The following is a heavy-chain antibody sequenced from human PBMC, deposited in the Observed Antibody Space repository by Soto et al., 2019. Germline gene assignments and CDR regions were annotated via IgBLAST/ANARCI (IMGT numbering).Heavy chain of an antibody. CDR3: AKDLDYYDSSAYYRGNWFDP. D-gene: IGHD3-22*01. CDR1: GFSSSNYA. CDR2: ISGSGGST. J-gene: IGHJ5*02. Sequence: GGALRLSCVDSGFSSSNYAMSWVRQAPGKGLEWVSFISGSGGSTYYADSVKGRFTISRDNSKNTVFLQMNSLRAEDTAVYYCAKDLDYYDSSAYYRGNWFDPWGQGTLVTVSS. V-gene: IGHV3-23*01.